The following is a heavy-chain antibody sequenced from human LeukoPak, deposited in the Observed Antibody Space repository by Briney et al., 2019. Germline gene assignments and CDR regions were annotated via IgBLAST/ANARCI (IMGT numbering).Heavy chain of an antibody. CDR3: ARLPYCGGGSCYSFVD. V-gene: IGHV3-48*04. D-gene: IGHD2-15*01. CDR2: ITSSSSTI. Sequence: PGGSLRLSCAASGFTFSTYSMNWVRQAPGKGLEWVSYITSSSSTIFYAGSVKGRFTISRDNARNSLYLQMNSLRAVDTAVYYCARLPYCGGGSCYSFVDWGQGTLVTVSS. J-gene: IGHJ4*02. CDR1: GFTFSTYS.